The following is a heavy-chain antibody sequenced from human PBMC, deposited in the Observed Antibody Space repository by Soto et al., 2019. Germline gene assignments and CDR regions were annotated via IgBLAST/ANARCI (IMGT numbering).Heavy chain of an antibody. CDR2: IYWDDDK. Sequence: SGPTLVAPTQTLTLTCTFSGFSLSTYGVGVGWIRQPPGKALEWLVFIYWDDDKRYSPSLRGRLAITKDTSKNQVVLTMTNMDPVDTATYYCAHRRYDTSTGWNSGYLDYWGQGTLVTVSS. V-gene: IGHV2-5*02. CDR3: AHRRYDTSTGWNSGYLDY. CDR1: GFSLSTYGVG. D-gene: IGHD3-9*01. J-gene: IGHJ4*02.